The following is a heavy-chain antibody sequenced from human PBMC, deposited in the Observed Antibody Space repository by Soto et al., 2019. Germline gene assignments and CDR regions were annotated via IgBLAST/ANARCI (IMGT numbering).Heavy chain of an antibody. CDR3: ARSKGSSWYAGRDWFDP. Sequence: SETLSLTCAVYGGSFSGYYWSWIRQPPGKGLEWIGEINHSGSTNYNPSLKSRVTISVDTSKNQFSLRLSSVTATDTAVYYCARSKGSSWYAGRDWFDPWGQGTLVTVSS. CDR1: GGSFSGYY. V-gene: IGHV4-34*01. CDR2: INHSGST. D-gene: IGHD6-13*01. J-gene: IGHJ5*02.